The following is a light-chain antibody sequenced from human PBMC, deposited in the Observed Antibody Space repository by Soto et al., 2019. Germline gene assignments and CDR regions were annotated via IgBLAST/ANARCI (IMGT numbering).Light chain of an antibody. Sequence: EIGLTQSPATLSVSPEERATLSCRASQSVSSDLAWYQQKPGQAPRLLIYGASTRATGIPARFSGSGSGTEFTLTISSLQSEDFAIYYCQQYNQWPPFTFGQGTRLEI. V-gene: IGKV3-15*01. CDR2: GAS. CDR1: QSVSSD. J-gene: IGKJ5*01. CDR3: QQYNQWPPFT.